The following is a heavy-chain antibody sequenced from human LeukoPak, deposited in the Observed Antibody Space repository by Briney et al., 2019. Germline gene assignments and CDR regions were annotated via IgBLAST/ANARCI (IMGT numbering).Heavy chain of an antibody. CDR3: ARDAGGAGNY. J-gene: IGHJ4*02. CDR1: GYSISCGYY. V-gene: IGHV4-38-2*02. D-gene: IGHD1-14*01. CDR2: IYHSGST. Sequence: SETLSLTCTVSGYSISCGYYWGWIRQPPGKGLEWIGSIYHSGSTYYNPSLKSRVTISVDTSKNQFSLKLSSVTAADTAVYYCARDAGGAGNYWGQGTLVTVSS.